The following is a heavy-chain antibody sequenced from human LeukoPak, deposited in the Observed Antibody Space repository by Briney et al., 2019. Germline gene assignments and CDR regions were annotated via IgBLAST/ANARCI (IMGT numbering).Heavy chain of an antibody. CDR3: ARVISGTWLWF. J-gene: IGHJ4*02. CDR2: IIPTLEIA. Sequence: GGSLRLSCAASGFTFSSYAISWVRQAPGQGLEWMGRIIPTLEIANYAQKFQGRVTITADKSTSTAYMELSSLRPEDTAVYYCARVISGTWLWFWGQGTLVTVSS. V-gene: IGHV1-69*04. CDR1: GFTFSSYA. D-gene: IGHD1-14*01.